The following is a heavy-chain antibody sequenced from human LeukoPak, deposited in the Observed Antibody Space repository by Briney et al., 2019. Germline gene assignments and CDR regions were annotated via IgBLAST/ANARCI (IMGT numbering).Heavy chain of an antibody. CDR1: GFTFSNYW. CDR3: ARDFGDPILSEGY. J-gene: IGHJ4*02. V-gene: IGHV3-7*01. CDR2: IKQDGSEI. D-gene: IGHD4-17*01. Sequence: GGSLRLSCVASGFTFSNYWMSWVRQAPGKGLEWVANIKQDGSEIYFVGSVKGRFTISRDNAKSSLYLQMNSLRAEDTAVYYCARDFGDPILSEGYWGQGTLVTVSS.